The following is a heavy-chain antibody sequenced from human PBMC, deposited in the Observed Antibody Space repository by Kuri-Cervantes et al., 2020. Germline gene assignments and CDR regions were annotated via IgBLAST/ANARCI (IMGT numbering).Heavy chain of an antibody. J-gene: IGHJ4*02. CDR3: ARDVKRYSSGRAPFDY. CDR1: GYTFTSYY. D-gene: IGHD6-19*01. V-gene: IGHV1-46*01. CDR2: INPSGGST. Sequence: ASVKVSCKASGYTFTSYYMHWVRQAPGQGLEWMGIINPSGGSTSYVQKFQGRVTMTRDTSTSTAYMELRSLRSDDTAVYYCARDVKRYSSGRAPFDYWGQGTLVTVSS.